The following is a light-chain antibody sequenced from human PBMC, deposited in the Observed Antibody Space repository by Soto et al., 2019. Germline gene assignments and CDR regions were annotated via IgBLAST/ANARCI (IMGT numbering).Light chain of an antibody. J-gene: IGLJ3*02. CDR3: AAWDDSLNGWV. Sequence: QSVLTQPPSASGTPGQRVTISCSGSSSNIGRNTVNWYQQLPGTAPKLLIYSNNQRPSGVPDRFSGFKSGTSASLAISGLQSEAEADYYCAAWDDSLNGWVFGGGTKLTVL. CDR1: SSNIGRNT. CDR2: SNN. V-gene: IGLV1-44*01.